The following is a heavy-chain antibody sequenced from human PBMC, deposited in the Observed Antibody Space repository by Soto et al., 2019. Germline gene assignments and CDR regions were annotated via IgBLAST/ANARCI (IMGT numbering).Heavy chain of an antibody. CDR2: VHYVGTT. J-gene: IGHJ4*02. D-gene: IGHD3-22*01. V-gene: IGHV4-59*12. CDR3: TRLNYYDTSGYPYFFDY. Sequence: PSETLSLTCSVSGDSMSEFYWSWILQSPGKGLEWIGYVHYVGTTKYNPSHKSLVTISVDTSKKQFSLNLRSVTAAEKAVYYCTRLNYYDTSGYPYFFDYWGQGAPVTVS. CDR1: GDSMSEFY.